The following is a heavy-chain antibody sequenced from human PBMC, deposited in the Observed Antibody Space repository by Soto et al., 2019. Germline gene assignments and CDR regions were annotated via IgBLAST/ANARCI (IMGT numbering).Heavy chain of an antibody. CDR1: GFTFSNFA. V-gene: IGHV3-23*01. J-gene: IGHJ4*02. CDR2: ISRTGGAA. Sequence: EVQLLESGGGLVQPGGSLRLSCAASGFTFSNFAMFWVRQAPGKGLEWVSSISRTGGAAHYADSVNGRFTISRDNSKKTLILQMDSLRAEDTAVYYGAKAYDYIWGSYPRELDYGGQGTLVTVSS. D-gene: IGHD3-16*02. CDR3: AKAYDYIWGSYPRELDY.